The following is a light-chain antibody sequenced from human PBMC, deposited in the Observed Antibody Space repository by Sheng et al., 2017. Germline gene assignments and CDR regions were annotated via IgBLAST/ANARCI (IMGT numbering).Light chain of an antibody. J-gene: IGKJ5*01. Sequence: ESVLTQSPDFQSVTPKDKVIITCRASQSVGSSLHWYQQKPFQSPKLLIKYASQSMPGVPSRFSGSGSGTDFTLTINSREAEDVATYYCHQSSIFPLSFGQGTRLDI. CDR1: QSVGSS. V-gene: IGKV6-21*02. CDR3: HQSSIFPLS. CDR2: YAS.